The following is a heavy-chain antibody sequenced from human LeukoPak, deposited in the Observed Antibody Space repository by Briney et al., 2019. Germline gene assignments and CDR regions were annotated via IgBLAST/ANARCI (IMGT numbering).Heavy chain of an antibody. CDR3: TRDQMNY. V-gene: IGHV3-53*01. Sequence: GGSLRFSCTASEFTVSRNYMLWVRQAPGKGLEWVSLIFSNGDTHYADSVKGRFTISRDTSKNTVSLQMNSLRVEDTAMYYCTRDQMNYWGQGTLVTVSS. CDR1: EFTVSRNY. CDR2: IFSNGDT. D-gene: IGHD5-24*01. J-gene: IGHJ4*02.